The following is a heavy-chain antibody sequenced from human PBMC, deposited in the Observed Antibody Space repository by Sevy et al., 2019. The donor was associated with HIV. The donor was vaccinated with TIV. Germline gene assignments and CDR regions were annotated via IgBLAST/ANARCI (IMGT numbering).Heavy chain of an antibody. CDR1: EFRLSNYA. CDR2: ISHDGSHK. Sequence: GGSLRLSCVASEFRLSNYAMNWVRQAPGKGLEWVAVISHDGSHKYSADSVKGRFTISRDNSKNTLYLQMNSLRAEDTAMYYCARDPTIYASGWYYFDYWGQGTLVTVSS. V-gene: IGHV3-30*04. CDR3: ARDPTIYASGWYYFDY. J-gene: IGHJ4*02. D-gene: IGHD6-19*01.